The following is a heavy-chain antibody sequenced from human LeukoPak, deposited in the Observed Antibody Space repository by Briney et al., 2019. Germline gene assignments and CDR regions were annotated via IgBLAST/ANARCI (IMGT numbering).Heavy chain of an antibody. CDR2: IYYSGST. CDR3: ARDWFFREVHSSGRGAFDI. V-gene: IGHV4-39*07. D-gene: IGHD6-19*01. CDR1: GGSISSSSYY. J-gene: IGHJ3*02. Sequence: PSETLSLTCTVSGGSISSSSYYWAWIRQPPGKGLEWIGSIYYSGSTYYNPSLKSRVTISVDTSKNQFSLQLNSVTPEDTAVYYCARDWFFREVHSSGRGAFDIWGQGTMVTVSS.